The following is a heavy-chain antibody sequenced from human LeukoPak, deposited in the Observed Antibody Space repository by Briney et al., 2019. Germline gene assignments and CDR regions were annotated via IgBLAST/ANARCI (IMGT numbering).Heavy chain of an antibody. Sequence: GGSLGLSCAASGFTFSSYAMSWVRQAPGKGLEWVSAISGSGGSTYYADSVKGRFTISRDNSKNTLYQQMNSLRAEDTAVYYCAKDLSVAGIPGWGQGTLVTVSS. CDR1: GFTFSSYA. J-gene: IGHJ4*02. CDR2: ISGSGGST. CDR3: AKDLSVAGIPG. V-gene: IGHV3-23*01. D-gene: IGHD6-19*01.